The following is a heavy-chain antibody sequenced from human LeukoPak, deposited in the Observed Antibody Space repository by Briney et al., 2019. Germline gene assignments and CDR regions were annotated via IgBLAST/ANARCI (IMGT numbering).Heavy chain of an antibody. CDR1: GFTFSNYA. J-gene: IGHJ4*02. CDR3: AKRGDHYYDSSGYYYGN. V-gene: IGHV3-23*01. Sequence: PGGSLGLSCAASGFTFSNYAMSWVRQAPGKGLEWISEISVGGGTYYADSVKGRFTISRDNSKNTLYLQMNSLRAEDTAVYYCAKRGDHYYDSSGYYYGNWGQGTQVTVSS. D-gene: IGHD3-22*01. CDR2: ISVGGGT.